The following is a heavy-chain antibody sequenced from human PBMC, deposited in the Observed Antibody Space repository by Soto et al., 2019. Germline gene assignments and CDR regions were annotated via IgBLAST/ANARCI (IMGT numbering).Heavy chain of an antibody. CDR3: AKDLQGVYDYIWGSYRYTPEFDY. CDR2: ISYDGSNK. D-gene: IGHD3-16*02. V-gene: IGHV3-30*18. CDR1: GFTFSSYG. Sequence: GGSLRLSCAASGFTFSSYGMHWVRQAPGKGLEWVAVISYDGSNKYYADSVKGRFTISRDNSKNTLYLQMNSLRAEDTAVYYCAKDLQGVYDYIWGSYRYTPEFDYWGQGTLVTVSS. J-gene: IGHJ4*02.